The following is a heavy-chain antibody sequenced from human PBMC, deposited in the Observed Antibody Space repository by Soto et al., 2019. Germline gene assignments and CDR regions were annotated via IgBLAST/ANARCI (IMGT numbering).Heavy chain of an antibody. CDR2: ISYDGSNK. J-gene: IGHJ6*02. Sequence: QVQLVESGGGVVQPGRSLRLSCAASGFTFSSYGMHWVRQAPGKGLEWVAVISYDGSNKYYADSVKGRFIISRDNSKNTLYLQMNSLRAEDTAVYYCAKSPSRWLGLSKSYYYGMDVWGQGTTVTVSS. CDR1: GFTFSSYG. V-gene: IGHV3-30*18. D-gene: IGHD3-9*01. CDR3: AKSPSRWLGLSKSYYYGMDV.